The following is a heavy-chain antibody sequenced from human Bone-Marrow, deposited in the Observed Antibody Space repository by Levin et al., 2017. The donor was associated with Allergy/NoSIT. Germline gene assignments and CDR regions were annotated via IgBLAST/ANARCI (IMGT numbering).Heavy chain of an antibody. CDR2: IIPVFGMP. CDR1: GGTFRSFP. CDR3: ARARSHSDDSLQF. Sequence: SVKVSCKVSGGTFRSFPVSWVRQAPGQGLEWIGGIIPVFGMPNYAQRFQDRVTIRVDNFTTIAYMELRGLTSEDTAVYYCARARSHSDDSLQFWGHGTLVTVSS. V-gene: IGHV1-69*10. J-gene: IGHJ4*01. D-gene: IGHD3-16*01.